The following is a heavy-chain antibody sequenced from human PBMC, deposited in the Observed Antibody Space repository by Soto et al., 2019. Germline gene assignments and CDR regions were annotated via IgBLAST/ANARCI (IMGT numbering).Heavy chain of an antibody. D-gene: IGHD5-12*01. V-gene: IGHV1-58*01. CDR2: IVVGSGNT. Sequence: ASVKVSCKASGFTFTSSAVQWVRQARGQRLEWIGWIVVGSGNTNYAQKFQERVTITRDMSTSTAYMELSSLRSEDTAVYYCAADRGYSGYDYWGYYYYYYGMDVWGQGT. J-gene: IGHJ6*02. CDR3: AADRGYSGYDYWGYYYYYYGMDV. CDR1: GFTFTSSA.